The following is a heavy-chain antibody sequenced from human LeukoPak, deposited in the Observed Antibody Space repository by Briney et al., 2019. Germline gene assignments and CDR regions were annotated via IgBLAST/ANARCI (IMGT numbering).Heavy chain of an antibody. CDR3: ASPYRSSFWFDP. J-gene: IGHJ5*02. V-gene: IGHV4-39*01. D-gene: IGHD6-6*01. Sequence: SETLSLTCIVSGGFITSTSYYWGWIRQPPGKGLEWIGSIYYGGSTYYNPSLKSRVTISVDTSKNQFSLKLYSVTAADTAVYYCASPYRSSFWFDPWGQGTLVTVSS. CDR2: IYYGGST. CDR1: GGFITSTSYY.